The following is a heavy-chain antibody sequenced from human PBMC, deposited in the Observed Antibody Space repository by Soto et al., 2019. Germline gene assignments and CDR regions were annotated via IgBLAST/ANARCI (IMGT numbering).Heavy chain of an antibody. V-gene: IGHV1-46*01. Sequence: QVHLVQSGAEVKKPGASVKVSCKASGYTFTSYNMHWVRQAPGLGLEWMGIINPTTDSATYAQKFKGRVTMTRDTSTSTVYMELSSLRSDDTAIYYCARAYFSGNWPNNWFDPWGPGTLVTVSS. CDR3: ARAYFSGNWPNNWFDP. J-gene: IGHJ5*02. CDR1: GYTFTSYN. D-gene: IGHD2-15*01. CDR2: INPTTDSA.